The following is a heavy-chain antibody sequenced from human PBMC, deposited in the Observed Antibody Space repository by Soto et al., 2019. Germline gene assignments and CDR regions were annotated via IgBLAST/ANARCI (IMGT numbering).Heavy chain of an antibody. CDR1: GGSISSYY. D-gene: IGHD3-22*01. Sequence: SETLSLTCNVSGGSISSYYWSWIRQPPGKGLEWIGYMYYSGSTNYNPSLKSRVTISVDTSKNQFSLKLSSVTAADTAVYYCGGKNYDSSGYFDYWGQGTLVTVSS. V-gene: IGHV4-59*01. CDR3: GGKNYDSSGYFDY. CDR2: MYYSGST. J-gene: IGHJ4*02.